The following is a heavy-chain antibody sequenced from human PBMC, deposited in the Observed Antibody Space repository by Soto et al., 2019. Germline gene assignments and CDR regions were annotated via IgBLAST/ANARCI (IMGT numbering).Heavy chain of an antibody. D-gene: IGHD3-3*01. V-gene: IGHV1-69*13. CDR1: GGTFSSYA. CDR2: IIPIFGTA. CDR3: ARVGVGITIFGVARPAYYYYGMDV. J-gene: IGHJ6*02. Sequence: ASVKVSCKASGGTFSSYAISWVRQAPGQGLEWMGGIIPIFGTANYAQKFQGRVTITADESTSTAYMELRSLRPEDTAVYYCARVGVGITIFGVARPAYYYYGMDVWGQGTTVTVSS.